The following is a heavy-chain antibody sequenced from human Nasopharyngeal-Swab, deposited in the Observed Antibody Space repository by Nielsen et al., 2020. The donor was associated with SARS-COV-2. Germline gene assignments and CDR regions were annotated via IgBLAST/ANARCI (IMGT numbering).Heavy chain of an antibody. Sequence: ASVKVSCKASGYTFTGYYMHWVRQAPGQGLEWMGWINPNSGGTNYAQKFQGRVTMTRDTSISTAYMELSRLRSEDTAVYYCARLGASSRMGTMIVVALYYFDYWGQGTLVTVSS. CDR3: ARLGASSRMGTMIVVALYYFDY. D-gene: IGHD3-22*01. CDR2: INPNSGGT. V-gene: IGHV1-2*02. CDR1: GYTFTGYY. J-gene: IGHJ4*02.